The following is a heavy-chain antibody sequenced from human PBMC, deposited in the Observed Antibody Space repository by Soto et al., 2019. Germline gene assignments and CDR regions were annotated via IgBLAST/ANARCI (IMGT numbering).Heavy chain of an antibody. D-gene: IGHD1-26*01. J-gene: IGHJ6*02. CDR1: PFTFSTYS. CDR2: ISSRSDI. CDR3: ARESTAWPLAYGLDV. Sequence: GVSRRRSWLRSPFTFSTYSINWVREAPGKGPQWVSSISSRSDIYCADSVKGRFTISRDNAKNSVSLQMNSLRAEYTAVYYCARESTAWPLAYGLDVWGPGTTVTVSS. V-gene: IGHV3-21*01.